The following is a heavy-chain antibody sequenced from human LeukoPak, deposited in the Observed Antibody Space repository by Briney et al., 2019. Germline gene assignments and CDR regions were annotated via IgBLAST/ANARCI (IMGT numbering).Heavy chain of an antibody. CDR2: MYNSGST. CDR3: ARGIESYSDYGY. Sequence: SETLSLTCTVSGGSISGSYWSWIRQPPGKGLEWIAYMYNSGSTNYNPSLKSRVTISIDTSKNQFSLKLSSLTAADTAIYYCARGIESYSDYGYWGQGILVTVSS. CDR1: GGSISGSY. J-gene: IGHJ4*02. D-gene: IGHD4-11*01. V-gene: IGHV4-59*01.